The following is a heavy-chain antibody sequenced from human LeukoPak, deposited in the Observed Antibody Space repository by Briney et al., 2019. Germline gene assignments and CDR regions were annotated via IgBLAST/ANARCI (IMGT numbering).Heavy chain of an antibody. CDR1: GFTFDDYG. CDR3: ARASGYSSSWYSAFDI. J-gene: IGHJ3*02. Sequence: GGSLRLSCAASGFTFDDYGMNWVRQAPGKGLEWVSYISSSGSTIYYADSVKGRFTISRDNAKNSLYLQMNSLRAEDTAVYYCARASGYSSSWYSAFDIWGQGTMVTVSS. V-gene: IGHV3-48*03. D-gene: IGHD6-13*01. CDR2: ISSSGSTI.